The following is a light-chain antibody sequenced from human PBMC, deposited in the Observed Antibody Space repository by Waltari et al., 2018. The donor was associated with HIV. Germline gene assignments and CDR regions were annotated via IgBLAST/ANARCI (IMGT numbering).Light chain of an antibody. CDR3: CSYAGSYTLV. CDR2: DVT. J-gene: IGLJ3*02. Sequence: SALTQPRPVSGSPGQSVTISCTGTTSYVGGYKSVSWDQQHPAKAPKLMIYDVTKRPSGVPDRFSGSKSVNTASLTISGLEAEDEADYYCCSYAGSYTLVFGGGTKLTVL. V-gene: IGLV2-11*01. CDR1: TSYVGGYKS.